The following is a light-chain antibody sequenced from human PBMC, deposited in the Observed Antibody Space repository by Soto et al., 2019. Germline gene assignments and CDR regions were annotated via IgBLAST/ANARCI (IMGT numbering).Light chain of an antibody. CDR2: AAS. CDR3: QQYNTYPRT. J-gene: IGKJ1*01. Sequence: DIQMTQSPSSLSASVGDIVTITCRASQGTSNYLAWFQQKPGQAPKTLIYAASSLQSGVPSRFSGRGSGTDFTLTLSRLQPEDLATYYCQQYNTYPRTFGQGTKVEVK. V-gene: IGKV1-16*01. CDR1: QGTSNY.